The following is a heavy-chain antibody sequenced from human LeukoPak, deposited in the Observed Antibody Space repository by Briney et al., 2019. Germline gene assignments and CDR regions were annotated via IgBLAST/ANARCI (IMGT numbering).Heavy chain of an antibody. Sequence: SETLSLTCTVSGGSISNYYWSWIRQPAGKGLEWIGRMYSSGSTNLNPSLKSRVSMSRDTSKNQVSLKLISVTAADTAVYYCARDPPSVSGSYHRDDYWGQGTLVTVSS. CDR3: ARDPPSVSGSYHRDDY. CDR1: GGSISNYY. V-gene: IGHV4-4*07. CDR2: MYSSGST. J-gene: IGHJ4*02. D-gene: IGHD1-26*01.